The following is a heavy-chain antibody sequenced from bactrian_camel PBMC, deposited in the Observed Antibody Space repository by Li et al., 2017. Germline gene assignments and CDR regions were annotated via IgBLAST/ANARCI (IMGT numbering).Heavy chain of an antibody. D-gene: IGHD6*01. CDR3: AAGEGLGGGSCATPESSY. CDR1: GDPPSRDC. V-gene: IGHV3-3*01. CDR2: LNSRDSSP. J-gene: IGHJ4*01. Sequence: HVQLVESGGGSVQAGGSLRLSCVASGDPPSRDCMAWFRQAPGEEREGVAALNSRDSSPYYADSVKGRFTISQDNAKNTLYLQMNSLKPEDTAMYYCAAGEGLGGGSCATPESSYWGQGTQVTVS.